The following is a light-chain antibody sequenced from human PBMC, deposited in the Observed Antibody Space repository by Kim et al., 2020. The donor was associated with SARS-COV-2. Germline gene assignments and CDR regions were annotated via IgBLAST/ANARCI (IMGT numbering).Light chain of an antibody. V-gene: IGKV1-33*01. Sequence: DIQMTQSPSSLSASVGDRVTITCQASQDISNALNWYQQRPGKAPNLLIYEASNLQTGVPSRFSGSRSGTDFMLTISNLQPEDTATYYCKHYDVLASLAFGGGTKVDIK. CDR1: QDISNA. J-gene: IGKJ4*01. CDR2: EAS. CDR3: KHYDVLASLA.